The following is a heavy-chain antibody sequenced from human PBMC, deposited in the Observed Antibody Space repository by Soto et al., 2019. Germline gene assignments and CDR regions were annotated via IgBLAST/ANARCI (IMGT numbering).Heavy chain of an antibody. J-gene: IGHJ6*02. CDR2: ISYDGTNK. D-gene: IGHD2-21*01. V-gene: IGHV3-30*18. CDR3: VKDRGTEAYGMEV. Sequence: QVQLVESGGGVVQPGRSLRLSCAASGFTFSSHGMHWVRQAPSRGLEWVAVISYDGTNKQYGDSVKGRFTISRDNSQNPLYLQMNSLRAEDTAVYYGVKDRGTEAYGMEVWGQGTPVIVSS. CDR1: GFTFSSHG.